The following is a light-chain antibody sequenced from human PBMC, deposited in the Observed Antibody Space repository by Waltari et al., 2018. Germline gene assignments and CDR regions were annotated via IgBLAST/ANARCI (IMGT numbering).Light chain of an antibody. CDR3: QQYNNWLAD. Sequence: EIVMTQSPATLSVSPGEIATLSCRASQSISTNLAWYQQKPGQSPRLLIYAASTRATGVPARFSGSGSGTEFTLTITSLQSEDFAVYYCQQYNNWLADFGQGTRLEIK. V-gene: IGKV3-15*01. J-gene: IGKJ5*01. CDR2: AAS. CDR1: QSISTN.